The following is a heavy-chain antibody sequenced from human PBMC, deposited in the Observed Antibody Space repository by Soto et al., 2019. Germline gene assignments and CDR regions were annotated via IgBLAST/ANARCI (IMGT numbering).Heavy chain of an antibody. Sequence: SQTLSLTCAISGDSVSSNSAAWNWIRQSPSRGLEWLGRTYYRSKWYNDYAVSVKSRITINPDTSKNQFSLQLNSVTPEDTAVYYCARVELLGSSNQNWFDPWGQGTLVTVSS. CDR1: GDSVSSNSAA. CDR2: TYYRSKWYN. V-gene: IGHV6-1*01. D-gene: IGHD6-13*01. J-gene: IGHJ5*02. CDR3: ARVELLGSSNQNWFDP.